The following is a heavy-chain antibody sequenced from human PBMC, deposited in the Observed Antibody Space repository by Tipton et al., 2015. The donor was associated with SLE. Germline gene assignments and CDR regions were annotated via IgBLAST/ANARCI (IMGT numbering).Heavy chain of an antibody. Sequence: TLSLTCTVSGGSISSDDYYWSWIRQPPGKGLEWIGYIYYSGSTYYNPSLKSRVTILVDTSKNQFSLKLSSVTAADTAVYYCARTQGAAMVTLFDYWGQGTLVTVSS. CDR3: ARTQGAAMVTLFDY. D-gene: IGHD5-18*01. CDR2: IYYSGST. J-gene: IGHJ4*02. V-gene: IGHV4-30-4*01. CDR1: GGSISSDDYY.